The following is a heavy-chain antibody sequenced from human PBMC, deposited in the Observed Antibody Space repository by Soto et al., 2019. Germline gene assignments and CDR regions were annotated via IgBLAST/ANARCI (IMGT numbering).Heavy chain of an antibody. CDR2: IIPIFGTA. V-gene: IGHV1-69*13. J-gene: IGHJ6*02. Sequence: SVKVSCKASGGTFSSYAISWVRQAPGQGLAWMGGIIPIFGTANYAQKLQGRVTITADESTSTAYMELSSLRSEDTAVYYCAREQGAYYDFWSGYSPFSPREYGMDVWGQGTTVTVSS. D-gene: IGHD3-3*01. CDR3: AREQGAYYDFWSGYSPFSPREYGMDV. CDR1: GGTFSSYA.